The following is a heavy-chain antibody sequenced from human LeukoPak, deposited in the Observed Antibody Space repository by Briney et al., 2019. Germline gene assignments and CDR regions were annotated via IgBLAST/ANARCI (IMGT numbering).Heavy chain of an antibody. CDR1: GFTFSSYG. J-gene: IGHJ4*02. Sequence: GGSLRLSCAASGFTFSSYGMSWVRQAPGKGLEWVSAISGSGGSTYYADSVKGRFTISRDNSKNTLYLQMNSLRAEDTAVYYCARPLYDSSGGRNDYWGQGTLVTVSS. D-gene: IGHD3-22*01. CDR2: ISGSGGST. CDR3: ARPLYDSSGGRNDY. V-gene: IGHV3-23*01.